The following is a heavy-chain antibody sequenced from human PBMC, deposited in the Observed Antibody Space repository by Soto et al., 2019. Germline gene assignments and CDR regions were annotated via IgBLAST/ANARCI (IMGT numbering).Heavy chain of an antibody. CDR3: ARETAGGIYYWLDH. Sequence: PGGSLRLSCAASGFTFTSYVMSWVRQAPGKGLEWVSAISGSGDSTYYADSVKGRFTISRDNSKNTLYLQMNSLRDEDTAVYYCARETAGGIYYWLDHWGQGTLVTVSS. V-gene: IGHV3-23*01. J-gene: IGHJ5*02. CDR2: ISGSGDST. D-gene: IGHD6-13*01. CDR1: GFTFTSYV.